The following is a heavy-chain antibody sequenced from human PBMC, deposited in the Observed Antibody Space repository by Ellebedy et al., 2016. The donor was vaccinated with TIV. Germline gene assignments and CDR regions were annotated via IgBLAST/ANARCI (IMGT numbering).Heavy chain of an antibody. V-gene: IGHV3-7*01. Sequence: GESLKISCAASGFTFSSYWMSWVRQAPGKGLEWVANIKQDGSEKYYVDSVKGRFTISRDNAKNSLYLQMNSLRAEDTAVYYCAREGVLWFGELGWFDPWGQGTLVTVSS. CDR2: IKQDGSEK. D-gene: IGHD3-10*01. CDR1: GFTFSSYW. CDR3: AREGVLWFGELGWFDP. J-gene: IGHJ5*02.